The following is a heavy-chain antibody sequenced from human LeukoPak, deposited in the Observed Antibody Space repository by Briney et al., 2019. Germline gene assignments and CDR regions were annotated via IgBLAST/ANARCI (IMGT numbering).Heavy chain of an antibody. V-gene: IGHV1-18*01. CDR3: ARGYSSGLGGLSYYYYGMDV. D-gene: IGHD6-19*01. CDR1: GYTFTSYD. Sequence: GASVKVSCKASGYTFTSYDINWVRQAPGQGLEWMGWISAYNGNTNYAQKLQGRVTMTTDTSTSTAYMELRSLRSDDTAVYYCARGYSSGLGGLSYYYYGMDVWGQGTTVTVSS. CDR2: ISAYNGNT. J-gene: IGHJ6*02.